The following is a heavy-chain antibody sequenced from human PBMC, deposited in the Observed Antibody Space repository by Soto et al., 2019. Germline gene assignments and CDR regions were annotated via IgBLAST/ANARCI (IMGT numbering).Heavy chain of an antibody. CDR3: ARDCTYCGGDTGREAFDI. CDR1: GYTFNIYA. CDR2: MNAGNGNT. D-gene: IGHD2-21*01. V-gene: IGHV1-3*01. J-gene: IGHJ3*02. Sequence: ASVKVSCKASGYTFNIYAIDWVRQAPGQRAEWMGWMNAGNGNTEYSPKFHGRVTMTRDRYARAAYMELSGLTSEDTAVYYCARDCTYCGGDTGREAFDIWGQGTMVTVSS.